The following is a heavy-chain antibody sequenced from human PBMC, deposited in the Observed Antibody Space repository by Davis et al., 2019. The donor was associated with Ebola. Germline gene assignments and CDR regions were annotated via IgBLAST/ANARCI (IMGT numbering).Heavy chain of an antibody. V-gene: IGHV3-21*01. CDR1: GFTFSSYN. D-gene: IGHD2-15*01. CDR3: ARGPNCSGGSCYINFRYYGMDV. J-gene: IGHJ6*04. Sequence: GGSLRLSCTSSGFTFSSYNMNWVRQAPGKGPEWLSSISGGSSYIFYAVSVKGRFTISRDNAQKSLYLQLNSLRAEDTATYYCARGPNCSGGSCYINFRYYGMDVWGKGTTVIVSS. CDR2: ISGGSSYI.